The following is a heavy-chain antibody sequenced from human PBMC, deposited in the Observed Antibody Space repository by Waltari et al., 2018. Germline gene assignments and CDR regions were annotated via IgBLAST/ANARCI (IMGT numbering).Heavy chain of an antibody. CDR3: ARLSRYSYAM. Sequence: QLQLQESGPGLVKPSETLSLTCTVSGGSISSSSYYWGWIRQPPGKGLEWIGRIYYSGSTYDNPSLKSRVTISGDTSKNQFSLKLSSVTAADTAVYYWARLSRYSYAMWGQGTLVTVSS. J-gene: IGHJ4*02. CDR2: IYYSGST. V-gene: IGHV4-39*01. CDR1: GGSISSSSYY. D-gene: IGHD5-18*01.